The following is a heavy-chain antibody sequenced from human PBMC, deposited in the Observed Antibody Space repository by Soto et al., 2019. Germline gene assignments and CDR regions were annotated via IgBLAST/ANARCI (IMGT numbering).Heavy chain of an antibody. Sequence: EVQLVESGGGLIQPGGSLRLSCAASGFTFSSHDMNWVRQAPGKGLEWVSYISSSSTIHYADSVKGRFTISRDNAKQSLYLEMNSLRAEDTAVYYCARDRTYSSDYYHAFDYWGQGTLVTVSS. CDR2: ISSSSTI. J-gene: IGHJ4*02. CDR1: GFTFSSHD. D-gene: IGHD6-25*01. V-gene: IGHV3-48*01. CDR3: ARDRTYSSDYYHAFDY.